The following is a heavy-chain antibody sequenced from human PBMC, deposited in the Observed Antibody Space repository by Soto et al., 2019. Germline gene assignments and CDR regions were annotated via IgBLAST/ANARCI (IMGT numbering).Heavy chain of an antibody. CDR3: ARHGGHFQEF. V-gene: IGHV4-4*02. CDR1: GGSISSDSW. Sequence: QVQLQESGPGLVTPSGTLSLTCAVSGGSISSDSWWSWIRQPPGKGLEWIGEISGSGYTPYSPPLKSRVTMSLDKSENQFSLRLSSVTAVDSAVYYCARHGGHFQEFWGQGILVTVSS. CDR2: ISGSGYT. J-gene: IGHJ1*01.